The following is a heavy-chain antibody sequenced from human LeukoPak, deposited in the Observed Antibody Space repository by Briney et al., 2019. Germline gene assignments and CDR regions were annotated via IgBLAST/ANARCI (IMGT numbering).Heavy chain of an antibody. Sequence: SETLSLTCTVSGGSISSSSYYWGWIRQPPGKGLEWIGSIYYSGSTYYNPSLKSRVTISVDTSKNQFSLKLSSVTAADPAVYYCATQLSYLYYFDYRGQGTLVTVPS. CDR2: IYYSGST. V-gene: IGHV4-39*07. CDR3: ATQLSYLYYFDY. CDR1: GGSISSSSYY. D-gene: IGHD2-2*01. J-gene: IGHJ4*02.